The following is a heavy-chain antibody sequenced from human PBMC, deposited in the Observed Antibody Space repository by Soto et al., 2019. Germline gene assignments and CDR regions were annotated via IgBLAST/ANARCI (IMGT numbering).Heavy chain of an antibody. D-gene: IGHD2-15*01. CDR3: ARSEEDSDYYYYGLDV. CDR2: TYYRSRWYS. Sequence: SQTLSLTCVISGDIASSSSVAWNWVRQSPSRGLEWLGRTYYRSRWYSDFAVSVRGRIVINADTSKNQFSLQLNSVTPEDTAVYFCARSEEDSDYYYYGLDVWGKGTTVTVSS. V-gene: IGHV6-1*01. CDR1: GDIASSSSVA. J-gene: IGHJ6*04.